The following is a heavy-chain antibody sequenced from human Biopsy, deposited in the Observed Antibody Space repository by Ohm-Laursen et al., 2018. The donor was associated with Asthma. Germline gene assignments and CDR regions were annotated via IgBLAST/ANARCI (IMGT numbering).Heavy chain of an antibody. V-gene: IGHV4-59*07. D-gene: IGHD2-21*02. CDR2: VYYSGST. CDR3: ARGVDRVTGLLDHFDS. Sequence: SDTLSLTCTVSGGSINNFYWSWIWQPPGKGLESIGHVYYSGSTNYNPSLKSRVTISIDASKNQFSLKLTSVTAADTAVYYCARGVDRVTGLLDHFDSWGQGTLVTVSS. CDR1: GGSINNFY. J-gene: IGHJ4*02.